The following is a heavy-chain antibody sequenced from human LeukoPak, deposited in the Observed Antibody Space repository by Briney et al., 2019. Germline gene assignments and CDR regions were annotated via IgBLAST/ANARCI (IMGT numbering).Heavy chain of an antibody. CDR3: AREGSYYFDY. CDR1: GFTFSSYE. V-gene: IGHV3-48*03. CDR2: ISSSGSTI. Sequence: GGCLRLSCAASGFTFSSYEMHWVRQAPGKGLEWVSYISSSGSTIYYADSVRGRFTISRDNAKNSLYLQMNSLRAEDTAVYYCAREGSYYFDYWGQGTLVTVSS. J-gene: IGHJ4*02.